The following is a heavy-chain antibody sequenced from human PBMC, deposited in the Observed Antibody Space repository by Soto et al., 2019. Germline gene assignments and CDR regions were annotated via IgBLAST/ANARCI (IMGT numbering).Heavy chain of an antibody. CDR3: ASVYCSGTTCYEFDY. J-gene: IGHJ4*02. CDR2: IYPGDSDT. D-gene: IGHD2-2*01. V-gene: IGHV5-51*01. CDR1: GYRFTNYW. Sequence: GESLKISCKGSGYRFTNYWIGWVRQMPGKGLEWMGIIYPGDSDTRYSPSFQGQVTISADKSINTAYLQWSSLKASDTAMYYCASVYCSGTTCYEFDYWGQGTQVTVSS.